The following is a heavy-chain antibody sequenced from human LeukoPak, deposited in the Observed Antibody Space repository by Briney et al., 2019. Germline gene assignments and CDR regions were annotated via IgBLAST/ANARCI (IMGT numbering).Heavy chain of an antibody. D-gene: IGHD6-19*01. Sequence: GASVKVSCKASGYTFTSYDINWVRQATGQGLEWMGWMNPNSGNTGYAQKFQGRVTMTRNTSISTAYMELSSLRSEDTAVYYCARGRVSSGSNDAYYWGQGTLVTVSS. J-gene: IGHJ4*02. CDR2: MNPNSGNT. V-gene: IGHV1-8*01. CDR3: ARGRVSSGSNDAYY. CDR1: GYTFTSYD.